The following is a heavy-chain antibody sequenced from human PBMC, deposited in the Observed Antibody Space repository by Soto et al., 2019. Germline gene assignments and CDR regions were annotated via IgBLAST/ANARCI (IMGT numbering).Heavy chain of an antibody. CDR3: ARVYSSGWFPN. CDR1: GFTFRSHW. J-gene: IGHJ4*02. D-gene: IGHD6-19*01. V-gene: IGHV3-74*01. Sequence: EVQLLESGGGLVQPGGSLRLSCVASGFTFRSHWLHWVRHAPGKGLVWVSRINTDGSSTSDADSVKGRFTISRDNSKNTLYLQMNSMRVEAKAVYYCARVYSSGWFPNWGQGSLVTVSS. CDR2: INTDGSST.